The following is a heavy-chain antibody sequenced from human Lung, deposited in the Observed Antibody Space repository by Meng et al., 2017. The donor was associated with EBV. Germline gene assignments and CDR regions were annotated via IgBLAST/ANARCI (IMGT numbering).Heavy chain of an antibody. CDR1: GFIVTSYA. CDR3: ARFYCSSTSCPHVLFDY. J-gene: IGHJ4*02. CDR2: ISAYNGNT. V-gene: IGHV1-18*01. Sequence: QVQLVQSGAEVKKPGXSVTVAXEASGFIVTSYAISWVRQAPGQGLQYMGWISAYNGNTNYAQELQGRVTMTTDTSTSTAYMELRSLRFDDTAVYYCARFYCSSTSCPHVLFDYWGQGTLVTVSS. D-gene: IGHD2-2*01.